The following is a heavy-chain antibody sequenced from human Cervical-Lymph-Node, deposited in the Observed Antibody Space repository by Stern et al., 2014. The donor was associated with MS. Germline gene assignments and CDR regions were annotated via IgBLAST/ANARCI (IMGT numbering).Heavy chain of an antibody. CDR3: ASLKRWLQYNWFDP. J-gene: IGHJ5*02. V-gene: IGHV1-69*01. CDR2: IIPICGTA. Sequence: VQLVQSGAEVKKPGSSVKVSCKASGGTFSSYAISWVRQAPGQGLEWMGGIIPICGTATYEQKFQGRVTITADESTSTAYMELSSLRSEDTAVYYCASLKRWLQYNWFDPWGQGTLVTVSS. CDR1: GGTFSSYA. D-gene: IGHD5-24*01.